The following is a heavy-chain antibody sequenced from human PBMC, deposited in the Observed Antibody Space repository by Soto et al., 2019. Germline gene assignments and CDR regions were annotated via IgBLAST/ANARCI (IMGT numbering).Heavy chain of an antibody. D-gene: IGHD6-19*01. CDR2: IPSSSTTS. Sequence: PGGSLRLSCAASGFTFSAYAMTWVRQAPGKGLEWVSTIPSSSTTSYYADSVKGRFTISRDNSKKTLFLQMNSLRDEDTAVYYCAKDQYSSGLVGNYYYMDVWGKVNTVTVSS. CDR1: GFTFSAYA. J-gene: IGHJ6*03. V-gene: IGHV3-23*01. CDR3: AKDQYSSGLVGNYYYMDV.